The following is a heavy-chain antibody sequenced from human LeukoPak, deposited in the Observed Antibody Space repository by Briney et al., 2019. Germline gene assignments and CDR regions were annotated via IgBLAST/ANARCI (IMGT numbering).Heavy chain of an antibody. CDR2: ISGGRT. CDR3: ANPIYDDSRIAFDF. Sequence: PGGSLRLSCAASGFTFSSYAMSWVRQAPGKGLEWVSSISGGRTYYADSVKGRFTISRDNSKNTLFLQMNSLRVDDTAVYYCANPIYDDSRIAFDFWGQGTMVTVSS. J-gene: IGHJ3*01. V-gene: IGHV3-23*01. CDR1: GFTFSSYA. D-gene: IGHD4-17*01.